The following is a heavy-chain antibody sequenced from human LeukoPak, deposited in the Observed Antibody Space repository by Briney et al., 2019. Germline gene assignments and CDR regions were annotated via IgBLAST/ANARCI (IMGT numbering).Heavy chain of an antibody. CDR3: ATPYSTYCGGDCYI. CDR2: ISGGGGSR. D-gene: IGHD2-21*02. Sequence: GGSLRLSCAASGFTFSTYAMSWVRQAPGKGLEWVSVISGGGGSRYYADSVKGRFTISRDNSKNTLYLQMNSLRADDTAVYYCATPYSTYCGGDCYIWGQGTLVTVSS. V-gene: IGHV3-23*01. CDR1: GFTFSTYA. J-gene: IGHJ4*02.